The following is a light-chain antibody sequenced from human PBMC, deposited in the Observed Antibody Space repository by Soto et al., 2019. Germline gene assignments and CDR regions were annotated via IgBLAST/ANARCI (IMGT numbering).Light chain of an antibody. CDR1: QDISNF. CDR2: AAS. CDR3: QKYNGAPRT. Sequence: DIQMTQSPSSLSASVGDRVTITCRASQDISNFLAWYQQKPGKVPNLLSYAASTLQSGDPSRFSGSGSGTECTHTISSLQPEEEATYHAQKYNGAPRTFGQVNKVDVK. J-gene: IGKJ1*01. V-gene: IGKV1-27*01.